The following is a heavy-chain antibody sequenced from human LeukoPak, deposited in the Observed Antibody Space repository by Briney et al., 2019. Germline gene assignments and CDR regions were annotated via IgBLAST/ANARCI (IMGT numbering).Heavy chain of an antibody. D-gene: IGHD3/OR15-3a*01. J-gene: IGHJ4*02. Sequence: GGSLRLSCAASGFTFSSYSMNWVRQAPGKGLEWVSYISSSSSTIYYADSVKGRFTISRDNAKNSLYLQMNSLRAEDTAVYYCARVDPLYYFDYWGQGTLVTVSS. CDR2: ISSSSSTI. CDR1: GFTFSSYS. CDR3: ARVDPLYYFDY. V-gene: IGHV3-48*01.